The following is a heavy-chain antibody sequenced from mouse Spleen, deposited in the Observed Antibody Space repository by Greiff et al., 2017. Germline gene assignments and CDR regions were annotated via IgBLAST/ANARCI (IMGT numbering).Heavy chain of an antibody. CDR3: TTSGYYGYDYFDY. V-gene: IGHV14-1*01. CDR2: IDPEDGDT. CDR1: GFNIKDYY. Sequence: VQLQQSGAELVRPGASVKLSCTASGFNIKDYYMHWVKQRPEQGLEWIGRIDPEDGDTEYAPKFQGKATMTADTSSNTAYLQLSSLTSEDTAVYYCTTSGYYGYDYFDYWGQGTTLTVSS. J-gene: IGHJ2*01. D-gene: IGHD2-2*01.